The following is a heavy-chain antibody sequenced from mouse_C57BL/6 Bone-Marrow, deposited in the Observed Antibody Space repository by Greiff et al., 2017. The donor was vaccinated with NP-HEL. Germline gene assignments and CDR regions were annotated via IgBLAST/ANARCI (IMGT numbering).Heavy chain of an antibody. V-gene: IGHV1-15*01. CDR2: IYPETGGT. CDR3: TRDGNYFYWYFDV. J-gene: IGHJ1*03. CDR1: GYTFTDYE. Sequence: VKLMESGAELVRPGASVTLSCKASGYTFTDYEMHWVKQIPVHGLEWIGAIYPETGGTAYNQKFKGKAILTADKSSSTAYMELRSLTSEDSAVYYCTRDGNYFYWYFDVWGTGTTVTVSS. D-gene: IGHD2-1*01.